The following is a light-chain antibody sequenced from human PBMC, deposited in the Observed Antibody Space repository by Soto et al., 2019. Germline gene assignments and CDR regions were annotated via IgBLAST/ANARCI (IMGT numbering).Light chain of an antibody. CDR3: QQLNSYPWT. CDR1: QSISSY. V-gene: IGKV1-39*01. J-gene: IGKJ1*01. CDR2: AAS. Sequence: DIQMTQSPSSLASSVGDRVTITCRASQSISSYLNWYQQKPGKAPKLLIYAASSLQSGVPSRFSGSGSGTDFTLTISSLQTEDFATYYCQQLNSYPWTFGQGTKVDIK.